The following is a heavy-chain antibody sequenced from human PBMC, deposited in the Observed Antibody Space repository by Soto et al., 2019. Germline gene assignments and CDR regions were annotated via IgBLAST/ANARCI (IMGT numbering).Heavy chain of an antibody. V-gene: IGHV1-69*06. CDR3: ARDPTERQNQVDYGY. CDR2: IIPIFGTA. Sequence: QVQLVQSGAEVKKPGSSVKVSCKASGGTFSSYAISWVRQAPGQRLEWMGGIIPIFGTANYAQKFQGRVTSTADKSTSTAYMELSSLRSEDTAVYYCARDPTERQNQVDYGYWGQGTLVTVSS. D-gene: IGHD4-17*01. CDR1: GGTFSSYA. J-gene: IGHJ4*02.